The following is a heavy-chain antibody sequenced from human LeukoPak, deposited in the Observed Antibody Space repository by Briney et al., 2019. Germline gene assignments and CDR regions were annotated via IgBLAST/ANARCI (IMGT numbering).Heavy chain of an antibody. CDR3: ARGVFYYDSSGYYPFDY. V-gene: IGHV3-30*04. CDR1: GFTFSSYA. D-gene: IGHD3-22*01. Sequence: GGSLRLSCAAPGFTFSSYAMHWVRQAPGKGLEWVAVISYDGSNKYYADSVKGRFTISRDNSKNTLYLQMNSLRAEDTAVYYCARGVFYYDSSGYYPFDYWGQGTLVTVSS. J-gene: IGHJ4*02. CDR2: ISYDGSNK.